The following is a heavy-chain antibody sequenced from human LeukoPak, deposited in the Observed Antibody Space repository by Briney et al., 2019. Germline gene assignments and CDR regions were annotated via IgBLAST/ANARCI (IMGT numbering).Heavy chain of an antibody. CDR2: ISYDGSNK. J-gene: IGHJ4*02. D-gene: IGHD6-19*01. V-gene: IGHV3-30*18. CDR1: GFTFSSYD. CDR3: AKDPRYSSGQGYY. Sequence: GRSLRLSCAASGFTFSSYDMHWVRQAPGKGLEWVAVISYDGSNKYYADSVKGRFTISRDNSKNTLYLQMNSLRAEDTAVYYCAKDPRYSSGQGYYWGQGTLVTVSS.